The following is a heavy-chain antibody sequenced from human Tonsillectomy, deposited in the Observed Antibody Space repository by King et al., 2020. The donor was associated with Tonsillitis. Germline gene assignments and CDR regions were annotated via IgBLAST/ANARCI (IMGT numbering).Heavy chain of an antibody. CDR3: ARDYTPTGDHSYYDAFDI. Sequence: VQLVESGGALVQPGGSLRISCVASEFTFSAYWMTWVRQAPGKGLEWVANINREESKKYYVDSVKGPFTISSDNAKNSLYLQRNSLRAEDTALFYCARDYTPTGDHSYYDAFDIWGQGTMVAVSS. J-gene: IGHJ3*02. CDR2: INREESKK. V-gene: IGHV3-7*03. D-gene: IGHD4-17*01. CDR1: EFTFSAYW.